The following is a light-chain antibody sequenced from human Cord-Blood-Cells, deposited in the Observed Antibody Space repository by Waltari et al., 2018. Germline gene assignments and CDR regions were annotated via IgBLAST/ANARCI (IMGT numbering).Light chain of an antibody. CDR3: GTWDSSLSAVV. J-gene: IGLJ2*01. CDR1: SSNIGNNY. Sequence: QSVLTQPPSVSAAPGQQVTISCSGSSSNIGNNYVSWYQQLPGTAPKLLIYDNNKRPSGIPDRFSGSKSGTSATLGITGLQTGDEADYYCGTWDSSLSAVVFGGGTKLTDL. CDR2: DNN. V-gene: IGLV1-51*01.